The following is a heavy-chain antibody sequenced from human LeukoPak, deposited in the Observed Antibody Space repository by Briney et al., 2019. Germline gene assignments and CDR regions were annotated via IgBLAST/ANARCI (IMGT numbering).Heavy chain of an antibody. V-gene: IGHV3-21*01. CDR1: GFTFSSYS. CDR3: IVGVQGYFDY. D-gene: IGHD1-26*01. Sequence: GGSLRLSCAAPGFTFSSYSMNWVRQAPGKGLEWVSSISSSSSYIYYADSVKGRFTISRDNAKNSLYLQMNSLRAEDTAVYYCIVGVQGYFDYWGQGTLVTVSS. CDR2: ISSSSSYI. J-gene: IGHJ4*02.